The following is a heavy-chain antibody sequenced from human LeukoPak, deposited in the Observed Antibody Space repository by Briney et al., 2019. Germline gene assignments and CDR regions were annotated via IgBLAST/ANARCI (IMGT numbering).Heavy chain of an antibody. J-gene: IGHJ4*02. Sequence: PSETLSLTCAVYGGSFSGYYWSWIRQPPGKGLEWIGYISFSGSNYYNPSLKSRVTISVDTSKNQFSLKLTSVTAADTAVYYCARQRTNYYDSSGYYLGYFDYWGQGTLVTVSS. CDR2: ISFSGSN. CDR1: GGSFSGYY. V-gene: IGHV4-30-4*01. CDR3: ARQRTNYYDSSGYYLGYFDY. D-gene: IGHD3-22*01.